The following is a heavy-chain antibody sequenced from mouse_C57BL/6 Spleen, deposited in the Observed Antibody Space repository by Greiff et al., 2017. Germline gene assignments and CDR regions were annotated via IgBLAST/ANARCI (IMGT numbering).Heavy chain of an antibody. CDR2: IYPGDGDT. CDR3: ARRKDYVDFDV. CDR1: GYAFSSSW. J-gene: IGHJ1*03. Sequence: VQLKESGPELVKPGASVKISCKASGYAFSSSWMNWVKQRPGKGLEWIGRIYPGDGDTNYNGKFKGKATLTADKSSSTAYMQLSSLTSEDSAVYFCARRKDYVDFDVWGTGTTVTVSS. D-gene: IGHD2-4*01. V-gene: IGHV1-82*01.